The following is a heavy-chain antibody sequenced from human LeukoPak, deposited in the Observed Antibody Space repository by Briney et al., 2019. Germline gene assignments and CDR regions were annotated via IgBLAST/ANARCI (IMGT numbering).Heavy chain of an antibody. Sequence: GGSLRLSCADSGFTFSSYAMSWVRQAPGKGLEWVSAISGSGGSTYYADSVKGRFTISRDNSKNTLYLQMNSMRAEDTAVYYCAKRGIPFVFDPWGQGTLVTVSS. D-gene: IGHD3-16*01. CDR2: ISGSGGST. J-gene: IGHJ5*02. CDR1: GFTFSSYA. V-gene: IGHV3-23*01. CDR3: AKRGIPFVFDP.